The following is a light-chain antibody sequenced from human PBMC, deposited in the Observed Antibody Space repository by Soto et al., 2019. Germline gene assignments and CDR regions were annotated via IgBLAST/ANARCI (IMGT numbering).Light chain of an antibody. V-gene: IGKV2-28*01. J-gene: IGKJ1*01. CDR3: MQALQTPAT. CDR1: QSLLHSNGYNY. CDR2: LGS. Sequence: DIVMTQSPLSLPVTPGEPASISCRSSQSLLHSNGYNYLDWYLQKPGQSPQLLIYLGSNRASGVPDRFSCSGSGTDFTLKISRVEAEDVGVYYCMQALQTPATFGQGTKVEIK.